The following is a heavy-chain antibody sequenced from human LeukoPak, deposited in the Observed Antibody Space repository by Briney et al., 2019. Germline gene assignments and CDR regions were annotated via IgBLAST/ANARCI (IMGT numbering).Heavy chain of an antibody. Sequence: ASVKVSCKASGYTFTSYYMHWVRQAPGQGLKWMGIINPSGGSTSYAQKFQGRVTMTRDTSTSTVYMELSSLRSEDTAVYYCARAPGYCSGGSCYSALDYWGQGTLVTVSS. D-gene: IGHD2-15*01. CDR3: ARAPGYCSGGSCYSALDY. CDR1: GYTFTSYY. CDR2: INPSGGST. J-gene: IGHJ4*02. V-gene: IGHV1-46*01.